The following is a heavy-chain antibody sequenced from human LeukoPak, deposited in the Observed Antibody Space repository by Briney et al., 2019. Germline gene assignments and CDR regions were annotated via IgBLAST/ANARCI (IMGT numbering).Heavy chain of an antibody. D-gene: IGHD3-22*01. J-gene: IGHJ4*02. CDR2: ISDRGGRK. CDR1: GITLSNYG. CDR3: AKRGVVIRVILVGFHKEAYYFDS. V-gene: IGHV3-23*01. Sequence: GGSLRLSCAVSGITLSNYGMSWVRQAPGKGLEWVAGISDRGGRKNYADSVKGRFTISRDNPKNTLYLQMNSLRAEDTAVYFCAKRGVVIRVILVGFHKEAYYFDSWGQGALVTVSS.